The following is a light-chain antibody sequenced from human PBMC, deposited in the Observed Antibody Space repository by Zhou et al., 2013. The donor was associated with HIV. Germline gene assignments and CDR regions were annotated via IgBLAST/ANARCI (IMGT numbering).Light chain of an antibody. J-gene: IGKJ5*01. CDR3: QQYHDWPIT. Sequence: EIVLTQSPGTLSLSPGERATLSCRASQSVSSSYLAWYQQKPGQAPRLLIYGASSRATGIPDRFSGSGSGTEFTLTINSMQSEDFAVYYCQQYHDWPITFGQGTRLEIK. CDR1: QSVSSSY. CDR2: GAS. V-gene: IGKV3-20*01.